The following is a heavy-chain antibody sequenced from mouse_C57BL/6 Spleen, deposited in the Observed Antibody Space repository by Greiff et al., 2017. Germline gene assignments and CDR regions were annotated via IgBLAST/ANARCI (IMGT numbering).Heavy chain of an antibody. D-gene: IGHD2-2*01. CDR2: ISSGSSTI. J-gene: IGHJ4*01. CDR3: GRHMVTGYAMDD. CDR1: GFTFSDYG. Sequence: EVQGVESGGGLVKPGGSLKLSCAASGFTFSDYGMHWVRQAPEKGLEWVAYISSGSSTIYYADTVKGRYTISRDNAKNTLFLLMPSLRSEDTAMYYCGRHMVTGYAMDDWGQGTSVTVSS. V-gene: IGHV5-17*01.